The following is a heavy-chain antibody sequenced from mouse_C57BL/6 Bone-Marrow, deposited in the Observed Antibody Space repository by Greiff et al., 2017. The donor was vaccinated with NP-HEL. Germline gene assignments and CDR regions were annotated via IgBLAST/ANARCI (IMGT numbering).Heavy chain of an antibody. CDR2: IDPANGDT. D-gene: IGHD1-1*01. Sequence: VQLQQSGAELVRPGASVKLSCTASGFNIKDDYMHWVKQRPEQGLEWIGWIDPANGDTEYASKFQGKATITADTSSNTAYLQLSSLTSEDTAVYNCTSEVSATEEGPYYCAMDYWGQGTSVTVSS. CDR1: GFNIKDDY. CDR3: TSEVSATEEGPYYCAMDY. J-gene: IGHJ4*01. V-gene: IGHV14-4*01.